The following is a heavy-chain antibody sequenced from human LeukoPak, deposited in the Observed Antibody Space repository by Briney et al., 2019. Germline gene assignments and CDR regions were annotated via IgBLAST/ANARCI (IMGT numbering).Heavy chain of an antibody. V-gene: IGHV3-48*03. CDR1: GFTFSSYE. D-gene: IGHD2-15*01. CDR2: ISSSGTTI. Sequence: GGPLRLSCAASGFTFSSYEMNWVRQAPGKGLGWVSYISSSGTTIYYADSVKGRFTISRDNAKNSLYLQMNSLRAEDTAVYYCARVGVVVAATGNLWFDPWGQGTLVTVSS. J-gene: IGHJ5*02. CDR3: ARVGVVVAATGNLWFDP.